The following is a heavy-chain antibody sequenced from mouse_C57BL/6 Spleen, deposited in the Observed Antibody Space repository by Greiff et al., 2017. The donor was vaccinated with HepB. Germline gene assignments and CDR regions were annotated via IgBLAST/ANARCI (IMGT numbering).Heavy chain of an antibody. Sequence: EVQGVESGGGLVKPGGSLKLSCAASGFTFSDYGMHWVRQAPEKGLEWVAYISSGSSTIYYADTVKGRFTISRDNAKNTLFLQMTSLRSEDTAMYYCAREVYYGSSWFAYWGQGTLVTVSA. J-gene: IGHJ3*01. V-gene: IGHV5-17*01. D-gene: IGHD2-2*01. CDR1: GFTFSDYG. CDR3: AREVYYGSSWFAY. CDR2: ISSGSSTI.